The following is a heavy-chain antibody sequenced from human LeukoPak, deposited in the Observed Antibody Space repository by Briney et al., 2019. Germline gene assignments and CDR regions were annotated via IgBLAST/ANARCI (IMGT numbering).Heavy chain of an antibody. Sequence: AGGSLRLSCAASGFTFSNYGMHWVRQAPGKGLDWVAVIWNDGSYKYYADSVKGRFTISRDNSKNTLYLQMNSLRAEDTAVYYCAKVVQYTASTGTGLDYWGQGTLVTVSS. J-gene: IGHJ4*02. CDR3: AKVVQYTASTGTGLDY. CDR1: GFTFSNYG. CDR2: IWNDGSYK. V-gene: IGHV3-33*06. D-gene: IGHD6-13*01.